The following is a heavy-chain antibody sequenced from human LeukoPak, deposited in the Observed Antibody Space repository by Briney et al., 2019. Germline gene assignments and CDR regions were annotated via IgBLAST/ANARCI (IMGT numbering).Heavy chain of an antibody. J-gene: IGHJ6*03. CDR1: GFTFITYG. Sequence: GGSLRLSCAASGFTFITYGMHWVRQAPGKGLEWVAFIRYDGSNKYYADSVKGRFTISRDNSKNTLYLQMNSLRAEDTAVYYRAKGATYYYYYMDVWGKGTTVTVSS. CDR3: AKGATYYYYYMDV. CDR2: IRYDGSNK. V-gene: IGHV3-30*02.